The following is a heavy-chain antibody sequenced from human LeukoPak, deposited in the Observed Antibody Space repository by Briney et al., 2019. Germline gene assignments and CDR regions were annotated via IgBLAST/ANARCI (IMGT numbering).Heavy chain of an antibody. CDR3: ARGLYDSSGYYFEPVIDY. J-gene: IGHJ4*02. D-gene: IGHD3-22*01. Sequence: GGSLRLSCAASGFTFSSYSMNWVRQAPGKGLEWVSSISSSSSYIYYADSVKGRFTISRDNAKNSLYLQMNSLRAEDTAVYYCARGLYDSSGYYFEPVIDYWGQGTLVTVSS. V-gene: IGHV3-21*01. CDR1: GFTFSSYS. CDR2: ISSSSSYI.